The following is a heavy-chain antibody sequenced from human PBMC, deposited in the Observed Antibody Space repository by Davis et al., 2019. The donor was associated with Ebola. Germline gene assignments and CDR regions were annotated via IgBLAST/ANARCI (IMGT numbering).Heavy chain of an antibody. CDR1: GYTFTNFG. J-gene: IGHJ4*02. Sequence: ASVKVSCKASGYTFTNFGISWVRQAPGQGLEWMGWISPSNGNTNHAQKFQGRVTMTTDTSTTTAYMELRRLESDDTALYYCARGGLSWNYVPSALDYWGQGTLITVSS. D-gene: IGHD1-7*01. V-gene: IGHV1-18*01. CDR3: ARGGLSWNYVPSALDY. CDR2: ISPSNGNT.